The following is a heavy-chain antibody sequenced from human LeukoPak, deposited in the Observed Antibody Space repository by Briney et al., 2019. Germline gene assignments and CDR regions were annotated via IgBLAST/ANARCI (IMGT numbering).Heavy chain of an antibody. CDR3: ARDTESRYYGSGSPPGY. Sequence: ASVKVSCKASGYTFTGYYMHWVRQAPGQGLEWMGWINPNSGGTNYAQKFQGRVTMTRDTSISTAYMELSRLRSDDTAVYYCARDTESRYYGSGSPPGYWGQGTLVTVSS. CDR2: INPNSGGT. CDR1: GYTFTGYY. D-gene: IGHD3-10*01. V-gene: IGHV1-2*02. J-gene: IGHJ4*02.